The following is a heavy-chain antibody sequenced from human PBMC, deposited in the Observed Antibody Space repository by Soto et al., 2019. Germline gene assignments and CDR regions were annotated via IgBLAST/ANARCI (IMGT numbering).Heavy chain of an antibody. CDR2: INPNSGGT. V-gene: IGHV1-2*04. CDR1: GYTFTGYY. CDR3: ARDNCSGGSCHGNWFDP. J-gene: IGHJ5*02. Sequence: GASVKVSCKASGYTFTGYYMHWVRQAPGQGLEWMGWINPNSGGTNYAQKFQGWVTMTRDTSISTAYMELSRLRSDDTAVYYCARDNCSGGSCHGNWFDPWGQGPLVTVSS. D-gene: IGHD2-15*01.